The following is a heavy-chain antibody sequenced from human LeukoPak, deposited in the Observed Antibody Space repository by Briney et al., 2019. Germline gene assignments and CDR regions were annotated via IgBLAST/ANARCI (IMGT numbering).Heavy chain of an antibody. CDR3: ARVDYSSSAENYYYYYMDV. CDR1: GGSISSSNYY. V-gene: IGHV4-39*01. Sequence: PSETLSLTCTVSGGSISSSNYYWGWIRQPPGKGLEWIGNIYYSGSTYCNPSLKSGVIMSVDTSENQFSLKVSSVTAADTAVYYCARVDYSSSAENYYYYYMDVWGKGTTVTVSS. CDR2: IYYSGST. D-gene: IGHD6-6*01. J-gene: IGHJ6*03.